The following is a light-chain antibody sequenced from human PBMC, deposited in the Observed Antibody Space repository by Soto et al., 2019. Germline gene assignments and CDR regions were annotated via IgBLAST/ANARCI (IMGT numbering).Light chain of an antibody. CDR1: SSNIGNNH. CDR2: DSN. CDR3: GTWDSSLGAVV. J-gene: IGLJ2*01. Sequence: QSVLTQPPSVSAAPGQAVTIACSGSSSNIGNNHVSWDQQLPGTAPKFLIYDSNKRPSGIPDRFSGSKSGTSATLGITGLQTGDEADYYCGTWDSSLGAVVFGGGTKLTVL. V-gene: IGLV1-51*01.